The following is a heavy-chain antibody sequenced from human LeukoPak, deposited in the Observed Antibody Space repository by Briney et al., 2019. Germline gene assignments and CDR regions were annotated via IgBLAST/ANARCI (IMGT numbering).Heavy chain of an antibody. CDR3: ARDGGSSGIFGMAV. CDR1: GFTFISFE. D-gene: IGHD1-26*01. CDR2: ISSSGSTI. V-gene: IGHV3-48*03. J-gene: IGHJ6*02. Sequence: PGGSLRLSCATSGFTFISFEMHWVRQAPGKGLEWVSYISSSGSTINHADSVKGRFTISRDNTKKSLYLQMNSLRAEDTAVCYCARDGGSSGIFGMAVWGQGTTVTVSS.